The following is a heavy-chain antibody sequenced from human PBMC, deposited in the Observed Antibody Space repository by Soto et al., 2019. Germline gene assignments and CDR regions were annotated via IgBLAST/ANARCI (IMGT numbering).Heavy chain of an antibody. D-gene: IGHD3-22*01. CDR3: ARVPTGGYYDSSGFLDYFDY. V-gene: IGHV4-31*03. Sequence: ASETLSLTCTVSGGSISSGGYYWSWIRQHPGKGLEWIGYIYYSGSTYYNPSLKSRVTISVDTSKNQFSLKLSSVTAADTAVYYCARVPTGGYYDSSGFLDYFDYWGQGTLVTVSS. CDR2: IYYSGST. CDR1: GGSISSGGYY. J-gene: IGHJ4*02.